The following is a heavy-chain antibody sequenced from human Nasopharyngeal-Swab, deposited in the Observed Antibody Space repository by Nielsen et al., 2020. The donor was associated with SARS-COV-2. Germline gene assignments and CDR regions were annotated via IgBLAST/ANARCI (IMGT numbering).Heavy chain of an antibody. CDR2: SSSSSSTI. D-gene: IGHD3-3*01. V-gene: IGHV3-48*04. Sequence: GESLKISCAASGFTFRSYSLNWVRQAPGKGQERVSFSSSSSSTIKYADSVKGRFTISRDNPKNSLYLQMNSLRAEDTAVYYCARDARLTIFGVDPPGYYGMDVWGQGTTVTVSS. J-gene: IGHJ6*02. CDR3: ARDARLTIFGVDPPGYYGMDV. CDR1: GFTFRSYS.